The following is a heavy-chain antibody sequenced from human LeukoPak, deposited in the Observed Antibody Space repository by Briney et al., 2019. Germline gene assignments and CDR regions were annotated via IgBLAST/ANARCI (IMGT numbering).Heavy chain of an antibody. Sequence: ASVKVSCKASGYTFTSYYMHWVRPAPGQGLEWMGIINPSGGSTSYAQKFQGRVTMTRDMSTSTVYMELSSLRSEDTAVYYCARLSSSSWAIDYWGQGTLVTVSS. V-gene: IGHV1-46*01. J-gene: IGHJ4*02. CDR3: ARLSSSSWAIDY. D-gene: IGHD6-13*01. CDR1: GYTFTSYY. CDR2: INPSGGST.